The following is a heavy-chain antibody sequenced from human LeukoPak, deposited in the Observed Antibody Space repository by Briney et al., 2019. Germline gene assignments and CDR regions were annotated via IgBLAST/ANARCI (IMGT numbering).Heavy chain of an antibody. Sequence: SETLSLTCTVSGGSISNYYWSCIRQPPGKGLEWVGYIYYSGSTNYNPSLKSRVTISVDTSKNQYSLKLSSVTAADTAVYYCAGGYSYISFDYWGQGTLVTVSS. V-gene: IGHV4-59*01. CDR3: AGGYSYISFDY. J-gene: IGHJ4*02. CDR1: GGSISNYY. CDR2: IYYSGST. D-gene: IGHD5-18*01.